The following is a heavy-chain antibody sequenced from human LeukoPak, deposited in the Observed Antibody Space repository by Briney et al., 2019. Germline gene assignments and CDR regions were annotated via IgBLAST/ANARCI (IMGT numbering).Heavy chain of an antibody. CDR3: ARVCGYKPPLLWFGELLPNYGYYFDY. CDR1: GSSISSSSYY. CDR2: IYYSGST. D-gene: IGHD3-10*01. V-gene: IGHV4-39*07. Sequence: SETLSLTCTVSGSSISSSSYYWGWIRQPPGKGLEWIGSIYYSGSTYYNPSLKSRVTISVDTSKNQFSLKLSSVTAADTAVYYCARVCGYKPPLLWFGELLPNYGYYFDYWGQGTLVTVSS. J-gene: IGHJ4*02.